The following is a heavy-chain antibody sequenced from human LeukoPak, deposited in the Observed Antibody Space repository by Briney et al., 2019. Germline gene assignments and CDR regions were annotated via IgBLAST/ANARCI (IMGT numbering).Heavy chain of an antibody. CDR2: IYYSGST. CDR3: ARGYVLRFLEWSKILPYFDY. Sequence: SETLSLTCTVSGGSISSYYWSWIRQPPGKGLEWIGYIYYSGSTNYNPSLKSRVTISVDTSKNQFSLKLSSVTAADTAVYYCARGYVLRFLEWSKILPYFDYWGQGTLVTVSS. J-gene: IGHJ4*02. D-gene: IGHD3-3*01. V-gene: IGHV4-59*01. CDR1: GGSISSYY.